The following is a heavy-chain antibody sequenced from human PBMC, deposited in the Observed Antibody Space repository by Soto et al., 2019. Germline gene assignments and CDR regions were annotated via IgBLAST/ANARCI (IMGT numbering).Heavy chain of an antibody. V-gene: IGHV4-34*01. D-gene: IGHD3-10*01. CDR1: GGSFSGYY. CDR2: INHSGST. Sequence: SETLSLTCAVYGGSFSGYYWSWIRQPPGKGLEWIGEINHSGSTNYNPSLKSRVTISVDTSKNQFSLKLSSVTAADTAVYYCARTMVRGRYYYYGMDVWGQGTTVT. CDR3: ARTMVRGRYYYYGMDV. J-gene: IGHJ6*02.